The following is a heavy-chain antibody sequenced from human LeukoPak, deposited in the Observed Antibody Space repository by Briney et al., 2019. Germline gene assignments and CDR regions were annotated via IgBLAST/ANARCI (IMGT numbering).Heavy chain of an antibody. V-gene: IGHV3-43D*04. CDR1: GFTFDDYA. D-gene: IGHD3-3*01. J-gene: IGHJ4*02. CDR2: ISWDGGST. Sequence: GGSLRLSCAASGFTFDDYAMHWVRQAPGKGLEWVSLISWDGGSTYYADFVKGRFTISRDNSKSSLYLQMNSLRAEDTALYYCAKDSSLEANYDFWSGYYDYWGQGTLVTVSS. CDR3: AKDSSLEANYDFWSGYYDY.